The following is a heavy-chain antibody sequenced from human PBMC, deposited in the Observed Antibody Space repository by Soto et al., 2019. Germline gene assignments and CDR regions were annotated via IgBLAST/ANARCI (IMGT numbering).Heavy chain of an antibody. V-gene: IGHV1-69*13. CDR1: GGPFISYA. J-gene: IGHJ4*02. Sequence: SVKVSCPASGGPFISYAIIWVRQAPGQGLEWMGGIIPIFGTANYAQKFQGRVTITADESTSTAYMELSSLRSEDTAVYYCARASWEQRKHDSKFDYWGQGTLVTVSS. CDR3: ARASWEQRKHDSKFDY. CDR2: IIPIFGTA. D-gene: IGHD1-26*01.